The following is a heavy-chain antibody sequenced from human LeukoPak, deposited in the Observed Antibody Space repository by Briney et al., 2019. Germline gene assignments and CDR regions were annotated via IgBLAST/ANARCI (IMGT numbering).Heavy chain of an antibody. CDR3: ARVGSSSDY. D-gene: IGHD2-2*01. Sequence: SETLSLTRTVSGGSISSYYWSWIRQPPGKGLEWIGYIYYSGSTNYNPSLKSRVTISVGTSKNQFSLKLSSVTAADTAVYYCARVGSSSDYWGQGTLVTVSS. V-gene: IGHV4-59*01. CDR2: IYYSGST. J-gene: IGHJ4*02. CDR1: GGSISSYY.